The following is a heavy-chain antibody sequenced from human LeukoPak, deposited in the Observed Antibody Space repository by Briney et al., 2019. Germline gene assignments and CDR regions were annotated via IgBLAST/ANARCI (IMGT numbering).Heavy chain of an antibody. J-gene: IGHJ3*02. V-gene: IGHV3-30*03. CDR1: GFTFSSYG. CDR3: ARGGSGWDDAFNI. D-gene: IGHD6-19*01. Sequence: GGSLRLSCAASGFTFSSYGMSWVRQAPGKGLEWVAVISYDGSNKYYADSVKGRFTISRDNSKNTLYLQMNSLRAEDTAVYYCARGGSGWDDAFNIWGQGTMVTVSS. CDR2: ISYDGSNK.